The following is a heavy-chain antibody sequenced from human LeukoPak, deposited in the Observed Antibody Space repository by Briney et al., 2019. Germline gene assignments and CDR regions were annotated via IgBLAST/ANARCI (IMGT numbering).Heavy chain of an antibody. CDR2: ISSSSTI. CDR3: AKGRLAGATVY. V-gene: IGHV3-48*01. D-gene: IGHD1-26*01. Sequence: GGSLRLSCAASGFTLSGYGMNWVRQAPGKGLEWVSYISSSSTIYYADSAKGRLTISRDNAKNSLYLQMNSLRAEDTAVYYCAKGRLAGATVYWGQGTLVTVSS. CDR1: GFTLSGYG. J-gene: IGHJ4*02.